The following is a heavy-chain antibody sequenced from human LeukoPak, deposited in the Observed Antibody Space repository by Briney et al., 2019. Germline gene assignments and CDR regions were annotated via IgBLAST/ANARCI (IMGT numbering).Heavy chain of an antibody. J-gene: IGHJ4*02. D-gene: IGHD1-26*01. Sequence: GGSLRLSCAASGFTFRSYGIHWVRQAPGKGLEWVAFIRSDGSDKYYTDSVKGRFTISRDNAKNSLYLQMNSLRAEGTAVYYCARVSESGSHFDYWGQGTLVTVSS. CDR1: GFTFRSYG. V-gene: IGHV3-30*02. CDR2: IRSDGSDK. CDR3: ARVSESGSHFDY.